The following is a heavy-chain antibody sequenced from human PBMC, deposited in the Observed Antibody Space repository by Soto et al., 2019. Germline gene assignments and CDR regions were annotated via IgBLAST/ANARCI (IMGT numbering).Heavy chain of an antibody. Sequence: SETLSLTCTFSGGSISSSSYYWGWIRQPPGKGLEWIGSIYYSGSTYYNPSLKSRVTISVDTSKNQFSLKLSSVTAADTAVYYCAKGGSGSYSNAFDIWGQGTMVT. J-gene: IGHJ3*02. D-gene: IGHD3-10*01. V-gene: IGHV4-39*01. CDR1: GGSISSSSYY. CDR2: IYYSGST. CDR3: AKGGSGSYSNAFDI.